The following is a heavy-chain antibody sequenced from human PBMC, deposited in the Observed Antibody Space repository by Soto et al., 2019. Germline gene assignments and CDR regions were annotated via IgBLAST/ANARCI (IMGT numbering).Heavy chain of an antibody. J-gene: IGHJ4*02. CDR2: INAGNGNT. Sequence: GGSVKVSCKASGYTFTSYGISWVRQAPGQRLEWMGWINAGNGNTKYSQKFQGRVTITRDTSASTAYMELSSLRSEDTAVYYCARAPGGPGIAEYWGQGTLVTVSS. CDR1: GYTFTSYG. D-gene: IGHD6-13*01. CDR3: ARAPGGPGIAEY. V-gene: IGHV1-3*01.